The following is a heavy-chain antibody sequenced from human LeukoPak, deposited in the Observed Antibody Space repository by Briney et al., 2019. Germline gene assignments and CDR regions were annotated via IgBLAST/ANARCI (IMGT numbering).Heavy chain of an antibody. V-gene: IGHV1-46*01. Sequence: ASVKVSCKTSGYTFTSYYMHWVRQAPGQGLEWMGIINPSGGSTSYAQKFQGRVTMTTDTSTSTAYMELRSLRSDDTAVYYCARGGGSSWLWFDPWGQGTLVTVSS. J-gene: IGHJ5*02. CDR1: GYTFTSYY. CDR2: INPSGGST. D-gene: IGHD6-13*01. CDR3: ARGGGSSWLWFDP.